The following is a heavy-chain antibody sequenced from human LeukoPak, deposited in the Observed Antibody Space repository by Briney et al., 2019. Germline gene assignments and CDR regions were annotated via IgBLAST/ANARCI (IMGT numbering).Heavy chain of an antibody. CDR3: ARDLGASTVIFFDY. J-gene: IGHJ4*02. D-gene: IGHD4-17*01. CDR2: ISAYNGNT. CDR1: GYTFTDFG. Sequence: GASVKVSCKASGYTFTDFGISWVRQAPGQGPEWMGWISAYNGNTKHAQKFQGRVTMTTDTSMSTAYMELRSLRSDDTAVYYCARDLGASTVIFFDYWGQGILVTVSS. V-gene: IGHV1-18*01.